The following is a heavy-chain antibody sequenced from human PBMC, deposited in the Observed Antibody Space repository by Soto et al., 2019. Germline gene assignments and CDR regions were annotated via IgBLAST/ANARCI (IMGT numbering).Heavy chain of an antibody. D-gene: IGHD3-22*01. J-gene: IGHJ5*02. CDR2: TYYRSKWYN. Sequence: SQTLSLTCAISGDSVSGNSAAWNWIRQSPSRGLEWLGRTYYRSKWYNDYAVSVKSRITINPDTSKNQFSLQLNSVTPEDTAVYYCARGKTYYYDSSGYYYVEWFDPWGQGTLVTVSS. V-gene: IGHV6-1*01. CDR3: ARGKTYYYDSSGYYYVEWFDP. CDR1: GDSVSGNSAA.